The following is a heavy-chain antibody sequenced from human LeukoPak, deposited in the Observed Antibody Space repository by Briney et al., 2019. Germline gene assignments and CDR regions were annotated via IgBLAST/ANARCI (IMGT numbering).Heavy chain of an antibody. J-gene: IGHJ6*02. V-gene: IGHV3-53*01. D-gene: IGHD6-19*01. Sequence: GGSLRLSCAASGFTVSSNYMSWVRQAPGKGLEWVSVIYSGGSTYYADSVRGRFTISRDNSKNTLYLQMNSLRAEDTAVYYCARDYVSGWDYYGMDVWGQGTTVTVSS. CDR3: ARDYVSGWDYYGMDV. CDR1: GFTVSSNY. CDR2: IYSGGST.